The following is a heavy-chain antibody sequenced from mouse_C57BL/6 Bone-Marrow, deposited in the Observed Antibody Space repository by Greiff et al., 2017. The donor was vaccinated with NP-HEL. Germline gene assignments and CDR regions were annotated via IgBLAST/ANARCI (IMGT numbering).Heavy chain of an antibody. Sequence: QVQLQQSGAELVRPGTSVKMSCKASGYTFTNYWIGWAKQRPGHGLEWIGDIYPGGGYTNYNEKFKGKATLTADKSSSTAYMQLSSLTSEDSAIYDCASWHCGSSLYAMDYWGQGTSVTVSS. CDR1: GYTFTNYW. J-gene: IGHJ4*01. D-gene: IGHD1-1*01. CDR3: ASWHCGSSLYAMDY. CDR2: IYPGGGYT. V-gene: IGHV1-63*01.